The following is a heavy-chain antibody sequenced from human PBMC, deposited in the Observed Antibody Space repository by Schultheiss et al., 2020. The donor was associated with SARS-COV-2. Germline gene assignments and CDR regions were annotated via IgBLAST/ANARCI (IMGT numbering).Heavy chain of an antibody. J-gene: IGHJ4*02. D-gene: IGHD3-10*01. V-gene: IGHV3-48*03. Sequence: GGSLRLSCAASGFTFSSYEMNWVRQAPGKGLEWVSYISSSGSTIYYADSVKGRFTISRDNSKNTLYLQMNSLRAEDTAVYYCARARMTRDYGSGSYFYYFDYWGQGTLVTVSS. CDR3: ARARMTRDYGSGSYFYYFDY. CDR2: ISSSGSTI. CDR1: GFTFSSYE.